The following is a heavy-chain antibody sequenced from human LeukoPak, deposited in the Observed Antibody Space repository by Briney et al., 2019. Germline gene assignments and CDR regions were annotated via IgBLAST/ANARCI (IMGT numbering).Heavy chain of an antibody. V-gene: IGHV5-51*01. D-gene: IGHD1-14*01. CDR2: IYPGDSDS. J-gene: IGHJ4*02. CDR1: GYSFSSYW. Sequence: GESLKISCKGSGYSFSSYWIGWVRQMPGKGLEWMGIIYPGDSDSRYNPSFQGQVTFSADKSISTASLQWSSLKASDTAMYYCARQKPGGHSFDYWGQGTLVTVSS. CDR3: ARQKPGGHSFDY.